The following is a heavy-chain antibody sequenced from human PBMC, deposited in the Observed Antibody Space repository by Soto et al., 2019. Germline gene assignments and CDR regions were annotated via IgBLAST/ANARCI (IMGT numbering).Heavy chain of an antibody. Sequence: QVQLQESGPGLVRPSQTLSLTCTVSGGSINTNGYYWSWIRQHPRRGLEWIGYIYYSGATYYNPSLKSRVTISMDTSKNQFSLELFSVTAADTAMYYCVTDRRIYFDPWGQGTLVTVSS. CDR2: IYYSGAT. J-gene: IGHJ5*02. CDR3: VTDRRIYFDP. D-gene: IGHD5-12*01. CDR1: GGSINTNGYY. V-gene: IGHV4-31*03.